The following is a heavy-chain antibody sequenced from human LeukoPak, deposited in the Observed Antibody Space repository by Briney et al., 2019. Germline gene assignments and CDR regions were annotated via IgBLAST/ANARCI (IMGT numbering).Heavy chain of an antibody. V-gene: IGHV1-18*01. J-gene: IGHJ3*02. CDR3: ARLIGVVTLGGSAFDI. D-gene: IGHD4-23*01. CDR2: ISAYNGNT. CDR1: GYTFTSYG. Sequence: ASVKVSCKASGYTFTSYGISWVRQAPGQGLEWMGWISAYNGNTNYAQKLQGRVTMTTDTSTSTAYMELRSLRSEDTAVYYCARLIGVVTLGGSAFDIWGQGTMVTVSS.